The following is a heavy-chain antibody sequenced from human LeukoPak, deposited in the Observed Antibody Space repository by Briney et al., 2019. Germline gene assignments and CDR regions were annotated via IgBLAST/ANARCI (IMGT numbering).Heavy chain of an antibody. V-gene: IGHV3-7*01. CDR3: AELGITMIGGV. CDR2: IKQDGSEQ. D-gene: IGHD3-10*02. J-gene: IGHJ6*04. Sequence: GGSLRLSCAASGFTFTTYWMGWVRQAPGKGLEWVANIKQDGSEQYYVDSVKGRFTISRDNAKNSLSLQMNSLRAEDTAVYYCAELGITMIGGVWGKGTTVTISS. CDR1: GFTFTTYW.